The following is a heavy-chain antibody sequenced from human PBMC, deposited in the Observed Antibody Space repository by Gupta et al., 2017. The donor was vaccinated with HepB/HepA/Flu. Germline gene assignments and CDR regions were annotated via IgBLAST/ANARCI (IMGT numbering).Heavy chain of an antibody. CDR2: THDSGRS. J-gene: IGHJ4*02. CDR3: GTEHVGGGGRGY. Sequence: QVQLQESGPGLVKPSQTLSLTCPVSGDSVNSGGYHWSWIRQSPEMGLEWIGSTHDSGRSYDKPSLESRVTISVDTAKKQVYRKLKSVLAADTAIYFWGTEHVGGGGRGYWGQGTLVTVSS. V-gene: IGHV4-31*03. D-gene: IGHD2-21*01. CDR1: GDSVNSGGYH.